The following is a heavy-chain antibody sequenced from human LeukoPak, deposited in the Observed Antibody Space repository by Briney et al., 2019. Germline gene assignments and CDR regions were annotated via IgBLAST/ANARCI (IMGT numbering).Heavy chain of an antibody. CDR2: INHSGST. V-gene: IGHV4-34*01. CDR1: GRSFSGYY. J-gene: IGHJ6*02. Sequence: PSETLSLTCAVYGRSFSGYYWSWIRQPPGKGLEWIGEINHSGSTNYNPSLKSRVTISVDTSKNQFSLKLSSVTAADTAVYYCARGGALTYSSSGYYYYGMDVWGQGTTVTVSS. CDR3: ARGGALTYSSSGYYYYGMDV. D-gene: IGHD6-6*01.